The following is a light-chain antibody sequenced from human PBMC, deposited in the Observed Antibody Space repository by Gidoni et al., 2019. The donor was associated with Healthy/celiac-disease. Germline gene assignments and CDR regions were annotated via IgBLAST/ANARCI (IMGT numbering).Light chain of an antibody. V-gene: IGKV3-11*01. Sequence: EIVFTPSPAPLSLSPGERATLSCRASQSFRSNLAWYQQKPGQAPRLLIYDASNRATGIPARFSGSGSGTDVTLTISSLEPEDFAVYYCQQRSNWPPSITFGQGTRLEIK. J-gene: IGKJ5*01. CDR3: QQRSNWPPSIT. CDR2: DAS. CDR1: QSFRSN.